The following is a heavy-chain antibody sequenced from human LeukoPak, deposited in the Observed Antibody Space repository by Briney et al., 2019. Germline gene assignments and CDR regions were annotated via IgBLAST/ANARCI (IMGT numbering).Heavy chain of an antibody. Sequence: GASVKVSCKVSGYTHTELSMHWVRQAPGKGLEWMGGFDPEDGETIYAQKLQGRVTMTTDTSTSTAYMELRSLRSDDTAVYYCASSEPGIAVAAFDYWGQGTLVTVSS. V-gene: IGHV1-24*01. J-gene: IGHJ4*02. CDR3: ASSEPGIAVAAFDY. D-gene: IGHD6-19*01. CDR1: GYTHTELS. CDR2: FDPEDGET.